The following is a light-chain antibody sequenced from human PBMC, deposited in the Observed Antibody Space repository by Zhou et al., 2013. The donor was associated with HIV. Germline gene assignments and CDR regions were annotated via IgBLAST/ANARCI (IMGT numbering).Light chain of an antibody. CDR1: QGISSW. Sequence: DIQMTQSPSSVSASVGDRVTITCRASQGISSWLAWYQQKPGKAPNLLIYAASSLQSGVPSRFSGGGTGTDFTLTISSLLPDDVAVYFCQQYDSYPWTFGQGTRVQI. J-gene: IGKJ1*01. V-gene: IGKV1-12*01. CDR3: QQYDSYPWT. CDR2: AAS.